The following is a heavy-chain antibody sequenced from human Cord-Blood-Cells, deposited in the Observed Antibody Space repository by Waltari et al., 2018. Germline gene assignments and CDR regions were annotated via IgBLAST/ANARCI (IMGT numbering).Heavy chain of an antibody. CDR2: INHSGST. CDR1: GGSFSGYY. D-gene: IGHD3-10*01. V-gene: IGHV4-34*01. CDR3: ARVNYYGSGSYTIDY. Sequence: QVQLQQWGAGLLKPSETLSLTRAVYGGSFSGYYWSWIRQPPGKGLEWIGEINHSGSTNYNPSLKSRVTISVDTSKNQFSLKLSSVTAADTAVYYCARVNYYGSGSYTIDYWGQGTLVTVSS. J-gene: IGHJ4*02.